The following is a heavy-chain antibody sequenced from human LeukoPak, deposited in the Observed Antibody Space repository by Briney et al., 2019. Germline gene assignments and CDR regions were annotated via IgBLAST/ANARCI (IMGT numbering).Heavy chain of an antibody. J-gene: IGHJ3*02. D-gene: IGHD2-2*01. CDR2: IYYSGGT. Sequence: SQTLSLNCTVSGGSIRSGRYYWSWIRQHPGKGLEWIGYIYYSGGTYYNPSLKSRVTISLDTSQNQFSLNLTSVTAADTAVYYCARDRTSAPNTNDIWGQGTMVVVSS. V-gene: IGHV4-31*03. CDR1: GGSIRSGRYY. CDR3: ARDRTSAPNTNDI.